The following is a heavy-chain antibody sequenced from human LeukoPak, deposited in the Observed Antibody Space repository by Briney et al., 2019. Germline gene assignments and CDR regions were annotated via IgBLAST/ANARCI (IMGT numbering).Heavy chain of an antibody. CDR2: INHSGST. J-gene: IGHJ5*02. CDR1: GGSFSGYY. V-gene: IGHV4-34*01. CDR3: ARAPRWFDP. Sequence: SETLSLTCAVYGGSFSGYYWSWIRQPPGKGLEWIGEINHSGSTNYNPSLKSRVTISVGTSKNQFSLKLSSVTAADTAVYYCARAPRWFDPWGQGTLVTVSS.